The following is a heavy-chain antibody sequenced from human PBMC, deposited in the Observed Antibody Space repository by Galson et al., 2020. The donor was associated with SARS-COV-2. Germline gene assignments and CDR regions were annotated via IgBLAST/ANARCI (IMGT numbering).Heavy chain of an antibody. Sequence: ASVKVSCKASGYMLISYGISWVRQAPGQGLEWMGWISSHNGKTDYAQKFQGRVTMTTDTSTSTAYMELRSLRSDDTAVYYCARALGLGDFWSDDYFFYGMDVWGQGTTVTVSS. CDR3: ARALGLGDFWSDDYFFYGMDV. D-gene: IGHD3-3*01. CDR2: ISSHNGKT. J-gene: IGHJ6*02. V-gene: IGHV1-18*04. CDR1: GYMLISYG.